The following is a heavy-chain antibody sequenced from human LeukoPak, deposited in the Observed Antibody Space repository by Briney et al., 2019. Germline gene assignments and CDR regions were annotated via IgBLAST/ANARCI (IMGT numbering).Heavy chain of an antibody. CDR2: MYYSGST. J-gene: IGHJ4*02. CDR1: GGSIRSRSYY. Sequence: PSETLSLTCTVSGGSIRSRSYYWGWIRQPPGKGMEWIGSMYYSGSTSYNPSLKSRVTISVDTSKNQFPLKLNSVTAAATAFYYCARLLAADVSPDFWGQGTLVTVSP. V-gene: IGHV4-39*01. D-gene: IGHD6-25*01. CDR3: ARLLAADVSPDF.